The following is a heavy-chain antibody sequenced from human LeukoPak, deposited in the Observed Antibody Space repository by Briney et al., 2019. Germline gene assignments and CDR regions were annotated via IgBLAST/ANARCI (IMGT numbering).Heavy chain of an antibody. CDR3: ARGRLVGAIQPNWFDP. CDR1: GYTFTSNY. J-gene: IGHJ5*02. V-gene: IGHV1-46*01. CDR2: ISPSGGST. Sequence: ASVKVSCKAFGYTFTSNYMHWVRQAPGQGPEWMGVISPSGGSTTYAQKFQGRVTLTRDMSTSTDYLELSSLRSDDTAVYYCARGRLVGAIQPNWFDPWGQGTLVTVSS. D-gene: IGHD1-26*01.